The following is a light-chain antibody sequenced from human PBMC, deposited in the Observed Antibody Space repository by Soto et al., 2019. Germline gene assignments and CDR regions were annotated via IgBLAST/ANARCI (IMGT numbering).Light chain of an antibody. J-gene: IGKJ5*01. CDR3: KQRSNWPPAIT. CDR2: DAS. CDR1: QSVSSY. V-gene: IGKV3-11*01. Sequence: EIVLTQSPATLSLSPGERATLSCRASQSVSSYLAWYQQKPGQAPRLLIYDASNRATGIPARFSGSGSGTDFTLTISSLEPEDCAVYYCKQRSNWPPAITFGQGTRLEIK.